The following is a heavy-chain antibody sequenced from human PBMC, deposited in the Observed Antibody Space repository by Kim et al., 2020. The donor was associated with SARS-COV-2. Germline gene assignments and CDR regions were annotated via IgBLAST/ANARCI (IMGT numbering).Heavy chain of an antibody. Sequence: SVKVSCKASGGTFSSYAISWVRQAPGQGLEWMGGIIPIFGTANYAQKFQGRVTITADESTSTAYMELSSLRSEDTAAYYCVGDSSGYYYLFDYWGQGTL. CDR1: GGTFSSYA. CDR2: IIPIFGTA. V-gene: IGHV1-69*13. CDR3: VGDSSGYYYLFDY. J-gene: IGHJ4*02. D-gene: IGHD3-22*01.